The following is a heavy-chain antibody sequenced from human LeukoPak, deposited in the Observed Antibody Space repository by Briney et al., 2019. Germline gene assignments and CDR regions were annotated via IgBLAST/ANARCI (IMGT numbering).Heavy chain of an antibody. CDR1: GGSISSSSYY. D-gene: IGHD4-17*01. CDR2: IYYSGST. J-gene: IGHJ4*02. CDR3: AREAGPYDYGDYVDY. V-gene: IGHV4-39*07. Sequence: PSETLSLTCTVSGGSISSSSYYWGWIRQPPGKGLEWIGSIYYSGSTYYNPSLKSRVTISVDTSKNQFSLKLSSVTAADTAVYYCAREAGPYDYGDYVDYWGQGTLVTVSS.